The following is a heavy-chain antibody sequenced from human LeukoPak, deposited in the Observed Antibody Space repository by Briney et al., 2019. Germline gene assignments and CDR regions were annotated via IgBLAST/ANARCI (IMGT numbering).Heavy chain of an antibody. CDR1: GFSLSTSGVG. D-gene: IGHD3-10*01. CDR3: AHAGYGSGSYLYYFDY. CDR2: IYWNDDK. J-gene: IGHJ4*02. V-gene: IGHV2-5*01. Sequence: SGPTLVKPTQTLTLTCTFSGFSLSTSGVGVGWIRQPPGKALGWLALIYWNDDKRYSPSLKSRLTITKDTSKNQVVLTMTNMDPVDTATYYCAHAGYGSGSYLYYFDYWGQGTLVTVSS.